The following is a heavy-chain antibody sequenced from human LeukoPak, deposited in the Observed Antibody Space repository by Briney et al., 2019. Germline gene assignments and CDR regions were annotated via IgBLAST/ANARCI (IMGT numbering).Heavy chain of an antibody. CDR2: IFTSGNT. Sequence: SETLSLTCTASGDSINIYYWSWIRQPAGKGLEWIGRIFTSGNTNYNPSLNSRLTLSVDKSKNQFSLKLNSVTAAATAMYYCATSTVTSQNSYHYIDVWGKGTTVTVSS. D-gene: IGHD4-17*01. J-gene: IGHJ6*03. CDR1: GDSINIYY. V-gene: IGHV4-4*07. CDR3: ATSTVTSQNSYHYIDV.